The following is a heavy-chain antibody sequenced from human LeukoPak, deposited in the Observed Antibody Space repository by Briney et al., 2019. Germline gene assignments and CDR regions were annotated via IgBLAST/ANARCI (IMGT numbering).Heavy chain of an antibody. Sequence: PSETLSLTCTVSGGSISSGDYYWSWIRQPPGKGLEWIGYIYYSGSTYYNPSLKSRVTISVDTSKNQFSLKLSSVTAADTAVYYCARVAIVGAAEYYFDYWGQGTLVTVSS. CDR1: GGSISSGDYY. D-gene: IGHD1-26*01. V-gene: IGHV4-30-4*02. J-gene: IGHJ4*02. CDR3: ARVAIVGAAEYYFDY. CDR2: IYYSGST.